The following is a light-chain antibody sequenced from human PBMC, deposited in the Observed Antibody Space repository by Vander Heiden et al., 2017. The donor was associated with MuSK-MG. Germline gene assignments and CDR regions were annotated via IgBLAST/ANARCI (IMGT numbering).Light chain of an antibody. Sequence: EIVLTQSPATLSLSPGERATLSCRASQRVYSVLAWYQQKPGQAPRLLIYEVSNRATGITARFSGSGSGTDFTLTISSLEPEDFAFYFCQQRRSCPIAFGQGTLLEIK. CDR2: EVS. CDR3: QQRRSCPIA. J-gene: IGKJ5*01. V-gene: IGKV3-11*01. CDR1: QRVYSV.